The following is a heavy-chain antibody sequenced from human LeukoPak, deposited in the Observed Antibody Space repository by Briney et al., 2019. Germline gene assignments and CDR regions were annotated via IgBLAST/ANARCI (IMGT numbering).Heavy chain of an antibody. Sequence: GASVKVSCKASGYTSTSYDINWVRQATGQGLEWMGWMNPNSGNTGYAQKFQGRVTITRNTSISTAYMELSSLRSEDTAVYYCARGSAHNVTVDMGARIDYWGQGTLVTVSS. D-gene: IGHD1-26*01. CDR3: ARGSAHNVTVDMGARIDY. V-gene: IGHV1-8*03. CDR1: GYTSTSYD. J-gene: IGHJ4*02. CDR2: MNPNSGNT.